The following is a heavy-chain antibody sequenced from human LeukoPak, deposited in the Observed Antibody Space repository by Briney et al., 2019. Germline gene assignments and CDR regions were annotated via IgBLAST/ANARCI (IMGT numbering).Heavy chain of an antibody. D-gene: IGHD5-24*01. CDR2: TFSTST. CDR3: ARYKFHNYFDP. Sequence: SETLSLTCSVSGDSVSSSPYYWGWIRQPPGKGLEWIGNTFSTSTLYNASLRSRVTILVDTSKNQFSLKPTSATAADTAIYYCARYKFHNYFDPWGQGTLVVVSS. J-gene: IGHJ5*02. CDR1: GDSVSSSPYY. V-gene: IGHV4-61*01.